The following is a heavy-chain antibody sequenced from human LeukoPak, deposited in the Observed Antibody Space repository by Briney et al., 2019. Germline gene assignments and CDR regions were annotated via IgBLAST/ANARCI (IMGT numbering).Heavy chain of an antibody. V-gene: IGHV3-7*05. Sequence: WGSLRLSCAASGFTFNNYWMSWVRQAPGKGLEWAANTKEDEGVKYYLDSVKGRFTITRDNAEKSLFLQMHSLRAEDTAVYYCSRPGHYNLDNWGQGTLVTVSS. CDR1: GFTFNNYW. D-gene: IGHD4-11*01. CDR2: TKEDEGVK. CDR3: SRPGHYNLDN. J-gene: IGHJ4*02.